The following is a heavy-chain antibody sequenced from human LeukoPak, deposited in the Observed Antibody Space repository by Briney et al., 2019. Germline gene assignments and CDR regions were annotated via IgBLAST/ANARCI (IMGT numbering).Heavy chain of an antibody. D-gene: IGHD6-19*01. CDR2: ISSSSNYI. CDR3: ARGGVAGDY. V-gene: IGHV3-21*01. CDR1: GFTFSSYG. J-gene: IGHJ4*02. Sequence: GGSLRLSCAASGFTFSSYGMHWVRQAPGKGLEWVSSISSSSNYIYYADSVKGRFTISRDNAKNSLCLQMNSLRAEDTAVYYCARGGVAGDYWGQGTLVTVSS.